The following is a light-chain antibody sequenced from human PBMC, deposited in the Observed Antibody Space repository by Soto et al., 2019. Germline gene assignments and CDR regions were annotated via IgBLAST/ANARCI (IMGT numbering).Light chain of an antibody. CDR3: EQSYSTRLT. Sequence: DIQMTQSPSSLSASVGDRVTITCRASQSINNYLNWYQQKPGIAPELLIYEASNLQSGVPSRFRGSGSGTDFTLTITSLQPEDFATYYCEQSYSTRLTFGGGTKVEIK. V-gene: IGKV1-39*01. CDR1: QSINNY. J-gene: IGKJ4*01. CDR2: EAS.